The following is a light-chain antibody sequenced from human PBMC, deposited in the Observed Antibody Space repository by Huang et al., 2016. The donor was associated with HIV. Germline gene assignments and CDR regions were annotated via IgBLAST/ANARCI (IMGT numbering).Light chain of an antibody. Sequence: EIVLTQSPATLSLSPGERATLSCRASQSVNIYLSWYQQKPGQAPRPLIYDTSNRATDIPARFSGSGSGADVTLTISNLEPEDFAVYYCQQRYNWPPTFGGGTKLEIK. CDR3: QQRYNWPPT. J-gene: IGKJ4*01. CDR2: DTS. CDR1: QSVNIY. V-gene: IGKV3-11*01.